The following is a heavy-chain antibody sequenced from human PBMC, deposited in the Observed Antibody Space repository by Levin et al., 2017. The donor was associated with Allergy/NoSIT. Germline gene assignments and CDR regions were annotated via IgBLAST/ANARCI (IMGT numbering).Heavy chain of an antibody. D-gene: IGHD1-26*01. Sequence: GESLKISCAASGFTFSSYGMHWVRQAPGKGLEWVAVIWYDGSNKYYADSVKGRFTISRDNSKNTLYLQMNSLRAEDTAVYYCARDVGAPLPNYYYGMDVWGQGTTVTVSS. CDR3: ARDVGAPLPNYYYGMDV. V-gene: IGHV3-33*01. CDR1: GFTFSSYG. CDR2: IWYDGSNK. J-gene: IGHJ6*02.